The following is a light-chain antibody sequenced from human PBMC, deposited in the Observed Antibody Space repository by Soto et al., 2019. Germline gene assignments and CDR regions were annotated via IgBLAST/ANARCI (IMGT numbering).Light chain of an antibody. Sequence: QSVLTQSPSASGTPGQRVTISCSGSRSNIGTYTVNWYQQLPGTAPTLLIYRNHQRPSGVPDRFSGSKSGTSASLAISRPQSEDEADYYCAAWDDSLRAVVFGGGTKVTVL. CDR1: RSNIGTYT. CDR3: AAWDDSLRAVV. V-gene: IGLV1-44*01. J-gene: IGLJ2*01. CDR2: RNH.